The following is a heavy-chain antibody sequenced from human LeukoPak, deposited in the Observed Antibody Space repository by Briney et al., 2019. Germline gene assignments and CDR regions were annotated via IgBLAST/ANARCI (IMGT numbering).Heavy chain of an antibody. CDR2: ISYDGSNK. V-gene: IGHV3-30*04. D-gene: IGHD3-22*01. CDR3: ARERSQDYYDSSGYPLNDAFDI. J-gene: IGHJ3*02. Sequence: GGSLRLSCAASGFTFSSYAMHWVRQAPGKGLEWVAVISYDGSNKYYADSVKGRFTVSRDNSKNTLYLQMNSLRAEDTAVYYCARERSQDYYDSSGYPLNDAFDIWGQGTMVTVSS. CDR1: GFTFSSYA.